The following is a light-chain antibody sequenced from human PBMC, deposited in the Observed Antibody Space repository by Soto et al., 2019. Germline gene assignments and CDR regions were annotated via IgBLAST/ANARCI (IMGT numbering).Light chain of an antibody. Sequence: EIVLTQSPGTLSLSPGERATLSCRASQSIGSKFLAWYQQKPGQAPRLLIYGASSRATDIPDRYSVSGSGTDFTITISSLEPEDVAVYYCQQRSNWPPITFGPGTRLEV. V-gene: IGKV3D-20*02. CDR3: QQRSNWPPIT. J-gene: IGKJ5*01. CDR1: QSIGSKF. CDR2: GAS.